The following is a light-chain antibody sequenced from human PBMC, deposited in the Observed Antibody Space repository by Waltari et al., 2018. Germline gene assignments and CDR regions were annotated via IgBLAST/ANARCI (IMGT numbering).Light chain of an antibody. J-gene: IGLJ2*01. V-gene: IGLV3-19*01. CDR3: HSRDTTSTRL. CDR2: GQN. CDR1: SLRRFY. Sequence: SSELTQDPAVSVALGQTVRITCQGDSLRRFYASWYQQRPGQAPILVLHGQNNRPSGIPDRFSGSTSGNTASLTITRAQAEDEGDYFCHSRDTTSTRLFGGGTRVTV.